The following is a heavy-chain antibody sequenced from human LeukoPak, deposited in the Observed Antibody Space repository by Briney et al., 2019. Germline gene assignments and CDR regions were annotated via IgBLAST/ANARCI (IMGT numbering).Heavy chain of an antibody. CDR1: GFTFSSYA. CDR3: AKDTSLYGYNYAFDI. J-gene: IGHJ3*02. D-gene: IGHD5-24*01. Sequence: GGSLRLSCAASGFTFSSYAMSWVRQAPGKGLEWVSAISGSGGSTYYADSEKGRFTISRDNSKNTLYLQMNSLRAEDTAVYYCAKDTSLYGYNYAFDIWGQGTMVTVSS. CDR2: ISGSGGST. V-gene: IGHV3-23*01.